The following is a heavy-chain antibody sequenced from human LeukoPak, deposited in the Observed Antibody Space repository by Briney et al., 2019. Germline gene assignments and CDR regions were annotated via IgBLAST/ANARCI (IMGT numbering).Heavy chain of an antibody. D-gene: IGHD2-2*01. CDR1: VYTFTNFY. CDR2: MNPNSGDT. CDR3: ARRPINCIITNCYVDY. V-gene: IGHV1-2*02. Sequence: RASVKVSCKASVYTFTNFYIHWVRQAPGQGLEWMGWMNPNSGDTSYAGEFQDRVTMTRDTSLSTAYMELSRLRSDDTAVYFCARRPINCIITNCYVDYWGQGTLVTVSS. J-gene: IGHJ4*02.